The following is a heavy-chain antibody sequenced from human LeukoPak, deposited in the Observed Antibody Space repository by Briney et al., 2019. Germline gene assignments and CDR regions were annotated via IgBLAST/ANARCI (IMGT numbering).Heavy chain of an antibody. CDR3: ARDNPSDPVYDFWSGHYYYYGMDV. CDR2: IWGCGCST. V-gene: IGHV3-23*01. J-gene: IGHJ6*02. CDR1: WFTLSSYA. D-gene: IGHD3-3*01. Sequence: GALRLSCSASWFTLSSYAMGWVRQAPGEGLEWVLAIWGCGCSTYYADSVKGRFTISRDNSKNTLYLQMNSLRAEDTAVYYCARDNPSDPVYDFWSGHYYYYGMDVWGQGTTVTVSS.